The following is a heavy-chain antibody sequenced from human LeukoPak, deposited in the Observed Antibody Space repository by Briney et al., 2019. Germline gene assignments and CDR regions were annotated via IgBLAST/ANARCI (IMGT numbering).Heavy chain of an antibody. CDR3: ARIRRSGMVATHYYYYYMDV. J-gene: IGHJ6*03. CDR1: GFSLSTSGMC. CDR2: IDWDDDK. V-gene: IGHV2-70*11. Sequence: SGPTLVNPTQTLTLTCTFSGFSLSTSGMCVSWIRQPPGKALEWLARIDWDDDKYYSTSLKTRLTISKDTSKNQVVLTMTNMDPVDTATYYCARIRRSGMVATHYYYYYMDVWGKGTTVTVSS. D-gene: IGHD5-12*01.